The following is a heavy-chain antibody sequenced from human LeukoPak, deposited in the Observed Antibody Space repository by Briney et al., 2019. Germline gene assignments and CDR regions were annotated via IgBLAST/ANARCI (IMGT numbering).Heavy chain of an antibody. Sequence: GASVKVSCKASGGTFSSYAISWVRQAPGQGLEWMGWISAYNGNTNYAQKLQGRVTMTTDTSTSTAYMELRSLRSDDTAVYYCARGGLLWFGELSYHDYWGQGTLVTVSS. J-gene: IGHJ4*02. CDR3: ARGGLLWFGELSYHDY. CDR1: GGTFSSYA. CDR2: ISAYNGNT. V-gene: IGHV1-18*01. D-gene: IGHD3-10*01.